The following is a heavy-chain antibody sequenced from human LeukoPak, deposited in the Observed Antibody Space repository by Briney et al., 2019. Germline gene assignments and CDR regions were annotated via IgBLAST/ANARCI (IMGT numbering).Heavy chain of an antibody. Sequence: SETLSLTCTVSGGSISSSSYYWGWIRQPPGKGLEWIGSIYYSGSTYYNPSLKSRVTISVDTSKNQFSLKLSSVTAADTAVYYCARERQYYYDSSGYPIWGQGTMVTVSS. J-gene: IGHJ3*02. D-gene: IGHD3-22*01. CDR3: ARERQYYYDSSGYPI. CDR1: GGSISSSSYY. CDR2: IYYSGST. V-gene: IGHV4-39*07.